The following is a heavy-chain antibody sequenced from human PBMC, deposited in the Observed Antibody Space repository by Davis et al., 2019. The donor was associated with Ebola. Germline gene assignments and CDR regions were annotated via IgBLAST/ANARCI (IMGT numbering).Heavy chain of an antibody. Sequence: GESLKISCAASGFTFSSYGIHWVRQAPGKGLEWVAVISYDGSDEYYADSVKGRFTISRDNSKNTLYLQMNSLRAEDTAVYYCAKGSGGSCYHFWGQGTLVTVSS. V-gene: IGHV3-30*18. CDR1: GFTFSSYG. D-gene: IGHD2-15*01. J-gene: IGHJ4*02. CDR3: AKGSGGSCYHF. CDR2: ISYDGSDE.